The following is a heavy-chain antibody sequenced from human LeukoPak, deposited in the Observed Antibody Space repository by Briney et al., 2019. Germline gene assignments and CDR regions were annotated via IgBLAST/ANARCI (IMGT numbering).Heavy chain of an antibody. CDR1: GLPLNSYY. V-gene: IGHV3-66*01. CDR2: NYRGGST. D-gene: IGHD2-2*01. CDR3: AKGYCSSTSCDGSYYYYGIDV. J-gene: IGHJ6*02. Sequence: GGSLRLSCAASGLPLNSYYMTWVRQAPPKGLDWVSLNYRGGSTYFGVSVKGRFTISSENSKNTLYLQMNSLRAEDTAMYYWAKGYCSSTSCDGSYYYYGIDVWGQGTPVTVSS.